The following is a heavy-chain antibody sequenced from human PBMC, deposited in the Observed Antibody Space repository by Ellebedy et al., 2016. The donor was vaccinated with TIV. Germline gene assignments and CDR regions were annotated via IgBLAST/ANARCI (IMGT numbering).Heavy chain of an antibody. V-gene: IGHV1-69*13. CDR1: GGTFSSYA. CDR3: VHWADDYFLFDY. CDR2: IIPIFGTA. Sequence: SVKVSCXASGGTFSSYAISWVRQAPGQGLEWMGGIIPIFGTANYAQKFQGRVTITADESTSTAYMELSSLRSEDTAVYYCVHWADDYFLFDYWGQGTLVTVSS. J-gene: IGHJ4*02. D-gene: IGHD2/OR15-2a*01.